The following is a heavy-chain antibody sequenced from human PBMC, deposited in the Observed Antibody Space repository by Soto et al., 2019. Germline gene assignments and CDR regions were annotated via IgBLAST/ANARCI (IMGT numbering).Heavy chain of an antibody. CDR2: IIPIFGTA. D-gene: IGHD3-22*01. J-gene: IGHJ4*02. CDR1: GGTFSSYA. Sequence: QGQLVQSGGEVKKPGVSVKVSCQASGGTFSSYAISWVRQAPGQGLAWMGGIIPIFGTANYAQKFQGRVTITADESTSTAYMELSSLRSEDTAVYYCARKYYYDSSGYYYPLDYWGQGTLVTVSS. CDR3: ARKYYYDSSGYYYPLDY. V-gene: IGHV1-69*01.